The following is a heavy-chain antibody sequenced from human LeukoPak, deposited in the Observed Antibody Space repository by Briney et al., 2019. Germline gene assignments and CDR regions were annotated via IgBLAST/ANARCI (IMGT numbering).Heavy chain of an antibody. CDR3: SKEGVRCCHDDY. V-gene: IGHV3-30*02. CDR1: GFTFSSSG. J-gene: IGHJ4*02. CDR2: IHYDGSIK. Sequence: GGSLRLSCAASGFTFSSSGLHWVRQAPDKGLEGVAFIHYDGSIKYYADSVKGRFTISRDNSKSTLYLQMDSLRDEDTAVYYCSKEGVRCCHDDYWGRGTLVSVSP. D-gene: IGHD2-2*01.